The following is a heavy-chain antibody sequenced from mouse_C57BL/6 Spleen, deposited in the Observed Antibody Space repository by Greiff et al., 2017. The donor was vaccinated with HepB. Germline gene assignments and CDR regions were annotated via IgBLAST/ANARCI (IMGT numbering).Heavy chain of an antibody. CDR3: AELRDYFDY. V-gene: IGHV1-81*01. CDR1: GYTFTSYG. CDR2: IYPRSGNT. Sequence: VQLQQSGAELARPGASVKLSCKASGYTFTSYGISWVKQRTGQGLEWIGEIYPRSGNTYYNEKFKGKATLPADKSSSTAYMELRSLTSEDSAVYFCAELRDYFDYWGQGTTLTVSS. D-gene: IGHD1-1*01. J-gene: IGHJ2*01.